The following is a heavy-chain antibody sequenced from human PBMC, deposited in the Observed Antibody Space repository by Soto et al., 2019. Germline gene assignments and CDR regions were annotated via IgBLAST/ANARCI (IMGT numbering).Heavy chain of an antibody. V-gene: IGHV3-7*01. J-gene: IGHJ6*02. CDR2: IKQDGSEK. CDR3: ARDYASGSDDTTFFYYYYGMDV. Sequence: GGSLRLSCAASGFTFSSYWMSWVRQAPGKGLEWVANIKQDGSEKYYVDSVKGRFTISRDNAKNSLYLQMNSLRAEDTAVYYCARDYASGSDDTTFFYYYYGMDVWGQGTTVTVSS. D-gene: IGHD1-26*01. CDR1: GFTFSSYW.